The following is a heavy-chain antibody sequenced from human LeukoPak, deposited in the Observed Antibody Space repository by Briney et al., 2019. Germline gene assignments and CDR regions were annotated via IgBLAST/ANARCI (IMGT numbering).Heavy chain of an antibody. J-gene: IGHJ4*02. Sequence: PSETLSLTCTVSGGSISSYYWSWIRQPTGKGLEWIGYIYYSGSTNYNPSLKSRDTISVVTSKNQFSLKLSSVTAADTAVYYCARDRTYYDFWSGYYTSAPFDYWGQGTQVTVSS. CDR3: ARDRTYYDFWSGYYTSAPFDY. V-gene: IGHV4-59*01. CDR2: IYYSGST. CDR1: GGSISSYY. D-gene: IGHD3-3*01.